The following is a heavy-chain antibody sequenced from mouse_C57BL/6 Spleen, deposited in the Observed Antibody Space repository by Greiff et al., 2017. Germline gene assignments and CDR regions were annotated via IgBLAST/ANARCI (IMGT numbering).Heavy chain of an antibody. Sequence: VQLQESGPGLVAPSQSLSISCTASGSSLTSYAISWVRQTPGKGLEWLGVIWTGGGTNYNSALKSRPSIIKDNSKSQVFLKMNSLQSDDTARYYCASSAPAWFAYWGQGTLVTVSA. CDR1: GSSLTSYA. CDR2: IWTGGGT. CDR3: ASSAPAWFAY. D-gene: IGHD3-2*02. V-gene: IGHV2-9-1*01. J-gene: IGHJ3*01.